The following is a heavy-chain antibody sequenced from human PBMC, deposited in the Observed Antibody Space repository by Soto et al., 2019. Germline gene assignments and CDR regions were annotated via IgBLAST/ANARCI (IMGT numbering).Heavy chain of an antibody. CDR3: AKDAPGSGWLSDY. D-gene: IGHD3-22*01. J-gene: IGHJ4*02. CDR2: ISGNGGT. Sequence: EVQLVESGGGLVKPGGSLRLSCAASGFTFRIYAMSWVRQAPGKGLEWVSTISGNGGTSYADFVRGRFTISRDNSKNTLYLQMNNLRGEDTATYYCAKDAPGSGWLSDYWGQGTRVTVSS. V-gene: IGHV3-23*04. CDR1: GFTFRIYA.